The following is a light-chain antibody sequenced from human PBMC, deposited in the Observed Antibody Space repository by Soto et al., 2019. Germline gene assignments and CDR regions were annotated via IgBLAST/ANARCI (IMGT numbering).Light chain of an antibody. V-gene: IGKV1-9*01. CDR1: QGISTY. CDR3: QQRINDPQP. Sequence: DIQLTQSPSFLSASVGDRVTMTCRASQGISTYLAWYQQKPAKAPKLLLYAASTLQSGVPSMFSGSGSGTEFAVAISSLQPEDCGTYYCQQRINDPQPFGQGTKVDIK. J-gene: IGKJ1*01. CDR2: AAS.